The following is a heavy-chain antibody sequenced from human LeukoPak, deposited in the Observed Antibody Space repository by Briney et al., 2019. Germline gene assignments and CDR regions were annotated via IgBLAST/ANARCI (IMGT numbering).Heavy chain of an antibody. CDR3: TRHRGDSSDSYFNYYYMDV. V-gene: IGHV3-73*01. CDR2: IRSKTRSSAT. CDR1: GLIFSGSA. J-gene: IGHJ6*03. Sequence: PGGSLRLSCAASGLIFSGSAMHWVRQASGKGLEWVGRIRSKTRSSATAYAASVKGRFKITRDDSKNTAYLQMNSLKTEDTAIYYCTRHRGDSSDSYFNYYYMDVWGKGTTVTVSS. D-gene: IGHD3-22*01.